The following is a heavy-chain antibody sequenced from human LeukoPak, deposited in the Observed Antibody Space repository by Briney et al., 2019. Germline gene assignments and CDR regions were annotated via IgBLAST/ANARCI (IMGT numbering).Heavy chain of an antibody. CDR3: TTDRDYDSSGYYGY. Sequence: GGSLRLSCAASGFTFSNAWMSWVRQAPGKGLEWAGRIKSKTDGGTTDYAAPVKGRFTISRDDSKNTLYLQMNSLKTEETAVYYCTTDRDYDSSGYYGYWGQGTLVTVSS. CDR1: GFTFSNAW. J-gene: IGHJ4*02. V-gene: IGHV3-15*01. CDR2: IKSKTDGGTT. D-gene: IGHD3-22*01.